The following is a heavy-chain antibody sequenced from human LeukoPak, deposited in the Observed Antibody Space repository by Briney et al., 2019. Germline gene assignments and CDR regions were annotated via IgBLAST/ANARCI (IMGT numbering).Heavy chain of an antibody. J-gene: IGHJ3*02. Sequence: GGSLRLSCAASGFTFSSYWMHWVRQAPGKGLVWVSRINSDGSSTSYADSVKGRFTISRDNAKNTLYLQMSSLRAEDTAVYYCARVAVASMDAFDIWGQGTMVTVSS. D-gene: IGHD2-2*01. V-gene: IGHV3-74*01. CDR1: GFTFSSYW. CDR3: ARVAVASMDAFDI. CDR2: INSDGSST.